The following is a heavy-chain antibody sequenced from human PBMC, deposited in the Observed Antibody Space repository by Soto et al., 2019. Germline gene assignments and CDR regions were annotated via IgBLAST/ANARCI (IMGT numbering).Heavy chain of an antibody. CDR2: IYYSGST. Sequence: QVQLQESGPGLVKPSETLSLTCTVSGGSISTYYWSWIQQPPGKGLEWIGYIYYSGSTNXNPSLKSRVTISVDTSKNQFSLKLSSVSAADTAVYYCARDGSRYDFWSGPYYFDYWGQGTLVTVSS. D-gene: IGHD3-3*01. J-gene: IGHJ4*02. CDR3: ARDGSRYDFWSGPYYFDY. V-gene: IGHV4-59*01. CDR1: GGSISTYY.